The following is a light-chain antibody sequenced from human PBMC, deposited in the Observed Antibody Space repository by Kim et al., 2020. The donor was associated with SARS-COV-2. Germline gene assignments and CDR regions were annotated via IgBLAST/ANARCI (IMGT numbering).Light chain of an antibody. CDR1: KLGDKY. Sequence: VSPGQTASITCAGYKLGDKYACWYQQKPGQSPVLVIYQDSKRPSGIPERFSGSNSGNTATLTISGTQAMDEADYYCQAWDSSLVVFGGGTKLTVL. V-gene: IGLV3-1*01. CDR2: QDS. J-gene: IGLJ2*01. CDR3: QAWDSSLVV.